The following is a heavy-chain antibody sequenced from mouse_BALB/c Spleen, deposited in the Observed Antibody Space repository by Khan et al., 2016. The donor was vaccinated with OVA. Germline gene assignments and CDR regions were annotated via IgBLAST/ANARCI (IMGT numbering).Heavy chain of an antibody. CDR3: ARSNDYGSSLYAMSY. D-gene: IGHD1-1*01. J-gene: IGHJ4*01. CDR1: GYTFTSYW. V-gene: IGHV1S41*01. Sequence: DLVKPGASVKLSCKASGYTFTSYWINWIKQRPGQGLEWIGHIAPGSGSTYYNEMFKGMATLTVDTSSSTVYIQLSSLSSEDSALYFCARSNDYGSSLYAMSYWGQGTSVTVSS. CDR2: IAPGSGST.